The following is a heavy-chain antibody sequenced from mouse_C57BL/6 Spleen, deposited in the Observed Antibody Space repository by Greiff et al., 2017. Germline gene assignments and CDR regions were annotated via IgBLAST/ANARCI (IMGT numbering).Heavy chain of an antibody. Sequence: VMLVESGPGLVQPSQSLSITCTVSGFSLTSYGVHWVRQSPGKGLEWLGVIWSGGSTDYNAAFISRLSISKDNSKSQVFFKMNSLQADDTAIYYCARMPSNWDGLDYWGQGTTLTVSS. CDR1: GFSLTSYG. D-gene: IGHD4-1*01. CDR2: IWSGGST. V-gene: IGHV2-2*01. CDR3: ARMPSNWDGLDY. J-gene: IGHJ2*01.